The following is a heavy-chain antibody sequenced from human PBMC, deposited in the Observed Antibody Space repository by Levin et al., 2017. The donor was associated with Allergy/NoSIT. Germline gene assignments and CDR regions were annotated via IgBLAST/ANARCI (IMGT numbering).Heavy chain of an antibody. CDR3: AKDLGYYDILTVGYYYYGMDV. J-gene: IGHJ6*02. V-gene: IGHV3-30*18. D-gene: IGHD3-9*01. Sequence: AGGSLRLSCAASGFTFSSYGMHWVRQAPGKGLEWVAVISYDGSNKYYADSVKGRFTISRDNSKNTLYLQMNSLRAEDTAVYYCAKDLGYYDILTVGYYYYGMDVWGQGTTVTVSS. CDR2: ISYDGSNK. CDR1: GFTFSSYG.